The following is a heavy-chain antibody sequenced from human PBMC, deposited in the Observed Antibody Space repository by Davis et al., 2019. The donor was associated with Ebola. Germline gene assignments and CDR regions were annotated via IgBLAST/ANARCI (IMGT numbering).Heavy chain of an antibody. Sequence: GESLKTSCAASGFTFSSYGTHSARQAPGKALEWVSSISSDSDYIYYADSAKGRFTISRDNAKNSLYLQMNSLRAEDTAVYYCAYGHGWLQLLHYWGQGTLVTVSS. CDR2: ISSDSDYI. V-gene: IGHV3-21*01. CDR1: GFTFSSYG. J-gene: IGHJ4*02. CDR3: AYGHGWLQLLHY. D-gene: IGHD5-24*01.